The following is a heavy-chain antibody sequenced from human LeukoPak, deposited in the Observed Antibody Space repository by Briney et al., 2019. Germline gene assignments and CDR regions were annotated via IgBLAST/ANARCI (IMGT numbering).Heavy chain of an antibody. J-gene: IGHJ6*02. CDR1: GFTFSSYT. Sequence: GGSLRLSCAAFGFTFSSYTINWVRQAPGKGLEWVSSISGTGDVSKYADSVKGRFTISRDNSKNTLYLQVNSLRAEETAVYYCAKAFVPYYYGMDVWGQGTTVTVS. V-gene: IGHV3-23*01. D-gene: IGHD2/OR15-2a*01. CDR3: AKAFVPYYYGMDV. CDR2: ISGTGDVS.